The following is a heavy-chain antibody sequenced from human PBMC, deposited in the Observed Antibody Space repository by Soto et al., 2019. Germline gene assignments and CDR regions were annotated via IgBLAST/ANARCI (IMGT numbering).Heavy chain of an antibody. V-gene: IGHV3-48*03. CDR2: ISGSNNNI. D-gene: IGHD2-21*02. CDR1: GFTLSNYE. CDR3: ASERLCGADCYFFDN. Sequence: GGSLRLYCSASGFTLSNYEMNWVRKAPGKGLEWISKISGSNNNIYYADSVRGRFTISRDNAKNSLYLQMNSLRAEDTAIYYCASERLCGADCYFFDNWGQGTQVTV. J-gene: IGHJ4*02.